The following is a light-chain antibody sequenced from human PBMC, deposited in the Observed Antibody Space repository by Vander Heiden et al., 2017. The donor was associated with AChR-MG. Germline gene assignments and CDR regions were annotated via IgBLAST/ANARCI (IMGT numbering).Light chain of an antibody. V-gene: IGLV3-1*01. CDR3: QAWDSSIHVV. Sequence: SYELTQPPSVSVSPGQTASIPCSEDKLGDKYACWYQQKPGQSPVLVIYQDSKRPSGIPERFSGSNSGNTATLTISGTQAMDEADYYCQAWDSSIHVVFGGWTKLTVL. CDR1: KLGDKY. J-gene: IGLJ2*01. CDR2: QDS.